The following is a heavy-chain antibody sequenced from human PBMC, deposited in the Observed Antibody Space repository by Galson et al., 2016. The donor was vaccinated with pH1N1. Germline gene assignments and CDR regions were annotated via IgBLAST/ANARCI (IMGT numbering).Heavy chain of an antibody. CDR3: ARAHGYSSGWYDY. CDR2: ISWNSGSI. J-gene: IGHJ4*02. Sequence: CAASGFTFDDYAMHWVRQVPGKGLAWVSGISWNSGSIGYADSVKGRFTISRDNAKNSLYLQMNSLRAEDTALYYCARAHGYSSGWYDYWGQGTLVTVSS. V-gene: IGHV3-9*01. CDR1: GFTFDDYA. D-gene: IGHD6-19*01.